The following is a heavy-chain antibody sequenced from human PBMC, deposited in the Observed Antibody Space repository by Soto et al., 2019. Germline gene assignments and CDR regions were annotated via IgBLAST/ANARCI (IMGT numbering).Heavy chain of an antibody. CDR3: ARYGPPGFGEPPIDP. CDR2: INPSGGST. CDR1: GYTFASYY. J-gene: IGHJ5*02. V-gene: IGHV1-46*01. D-gene: IGHD3-10*01. Sequence: QVQLVQSGAEVKKPGASVKVSCKASGYTFASYYMHWVRQAPGQGLEWMGIINPSGGSTSYAQKFQGRVTMTRDTSTSTVYMELSSLRSEDTAVYYCARYGPPGFGEPPIDPWGQGTLVTVSS.